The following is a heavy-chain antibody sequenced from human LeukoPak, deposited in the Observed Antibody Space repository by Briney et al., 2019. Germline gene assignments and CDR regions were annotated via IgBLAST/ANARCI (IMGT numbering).Heavy chain of an antibody. D-gene: IGHD3-22*01. V-gene: IGHV1-69*06. J-gene: IGHJ4*02. CDR2: IIPIFGTA. CDR1: GYTFTSHY. Sequence: SVKVSCKASGYTFTSHYMHWVRQAPGQGLEWMGGIIPIFGTANYAQKFQGRVTITADKSTSTAYMELSSLRSEDTAVYYCARGHYDSSGYYIGPFDYWGQGTLVTVFS. CDR3: ARGHYDSSGYYIGPFDY.